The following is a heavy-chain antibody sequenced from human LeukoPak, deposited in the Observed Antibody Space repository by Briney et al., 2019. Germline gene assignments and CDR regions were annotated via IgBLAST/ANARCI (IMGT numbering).Heavy chain of an antibody. CDR3: ARYARKLEPRDY. V-gene: IGHV4-30-4*08. CDR2: IYYSGST. CDR1: GGSISSGDYY. D-gene: IGHD1-14*01. Sequence: SQTLSLTCTVSGGSISSGDYYWSWIRQPPGKGLEWIGYIYYSGSTYYNPSLKGRVTISVDTSKNQFSLKLSSVTAADTAVYYCARYARKLEPRDYWGQGTLVTVSS. J-gene: IGHJ4*02.